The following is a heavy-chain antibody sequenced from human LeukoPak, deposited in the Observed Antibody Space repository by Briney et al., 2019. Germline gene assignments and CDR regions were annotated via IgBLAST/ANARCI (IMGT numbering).Heavy chain of an antibody. CDR1: VGSFSGYC. J-gene: IGHJ3*02. CDR2: INHSGTT. CDR3: ARRLERWGQEGDAFDI. Sequence: SETLSLTCAVYVGSFSGYCWSWIRQPPGKGLEWIGEINHSGTTSWSPTLKSRVTISVDPSKNQFSLKMRSVTDADTAMYYCARRLERWGQEGDAFDIWSRGTMVTVFS. V-gene: IGHV4-34*01. D-gene: IGHD3-16*01.